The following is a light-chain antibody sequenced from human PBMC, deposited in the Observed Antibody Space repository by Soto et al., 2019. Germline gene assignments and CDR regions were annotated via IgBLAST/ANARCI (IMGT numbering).Light chain of an antibody. J-gene: IGKJ3*01. Sequence: IVLTQSPGTLSLSPGDRATLSCSASQSVSTNYLAWYQQKLGQAPRLLIYGASSRATGIPDRFSGNGSGTDFTLTISRLEPEDFAVYYCHQYGSTPCTFGPGTKVDIK. CDR1: QSVSTNY. CDR3: HQYGSTPCT. V-gene: IGKV3-20*01. CDR2: GAS.